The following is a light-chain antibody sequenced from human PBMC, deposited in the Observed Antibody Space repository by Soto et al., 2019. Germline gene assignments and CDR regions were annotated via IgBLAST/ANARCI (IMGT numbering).Light chain of an antibody. J-gene: IGKJ1*01. CDR1: QSISTS. CDR3: QQYNSYSWT. CDR2: KAS. V-gene: IGKV1-5*03. Sequence: DIRMTKSPSTLSASVGDRVTMTCRASQSISTSLAWYQHKPGKAPKLLIYKASSLESGVPSRFSGSGSGTEFTLTISSLQPDDFATYYCQQYNSYSWTFGQGTKVDIK.